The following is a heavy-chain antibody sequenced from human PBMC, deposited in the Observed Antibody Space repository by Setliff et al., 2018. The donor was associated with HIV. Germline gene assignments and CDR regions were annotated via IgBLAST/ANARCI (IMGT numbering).Heavy chain of an antibody. CDR3: ARGLKGGGDYFDY. Sequence: PSETLSLTCTVSGGSISSYYWSWIRQPPGKGLEWIGYVYYSGSTNYNPSLKSRVTLSFDTSKNNFSLNLTSVTATDTAVYYCARGLKGGGDYFDYWGQGMLVTVSS. J-gene: IGHJ4*01. CDR2: VYYSGST. D-gene: IGHD3-16*01. CDR1: GGSISSYY. V-gene: IGHV4-59*01.